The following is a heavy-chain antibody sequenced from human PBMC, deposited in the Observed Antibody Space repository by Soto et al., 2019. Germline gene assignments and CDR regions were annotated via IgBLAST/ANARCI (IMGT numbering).Heavy chain of an antibody. V-gene: IGHV3-23*01. CDR1: GFTFSSHA. CDR3: AKHLCSGGSCYPNY. Sequence: GVSLRLSCAASGFTFSSHAMSWVRQAPGKGLECVSAISGSGGSTHYADSVKGRFTISRDDSKNTLYLQMNSLRAEDTAVYYCAKHLCSGGSCYPNYWGQGTRVTASS. D-gene: IGHD2-15*01. CDR2: ISGSGGST. J-gene: IGHJ4*02.